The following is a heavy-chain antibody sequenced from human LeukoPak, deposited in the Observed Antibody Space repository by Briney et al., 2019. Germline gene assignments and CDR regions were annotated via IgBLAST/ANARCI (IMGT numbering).Heavy chain of an antibody. J-gene: IGHJ4*02. D-gene: IGHD1-1*01. Sequence: GGSLRLSCVVSGFTFSTYAMSWVRQAPGKGLEWVSLMYSGGGTSYADSVKGRFTISRDTSKNTLYLQMSSLRAEDTALYYCARYDNGKDYFDYWGQGTLVTVSS. CDR2: MYSGGGT. CDR1: GFTFSTYA. CDR3: ARYDNGKDYFDY. V-gene: IGHV3-23*03.